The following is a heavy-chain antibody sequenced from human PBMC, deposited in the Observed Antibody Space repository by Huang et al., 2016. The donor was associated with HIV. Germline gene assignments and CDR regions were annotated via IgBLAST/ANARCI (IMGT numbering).Heavy chain of an antibody. CDR1: GGAVRSTSYY. CDR2: IYYTGST. D-gene: IGHD3-10*01. CDR3: ARPPGSGILGGWFDP. J-gene: IGHJ5*02. V-gene: IGHV4-39*01. Sequence: QLQLQESGPGLVKPSETLSLTCTVSGGAVRSTSYYWGWSRQPPGKGLEWIGAIYYTGSTYYNPSLKCRVTISVDTSKNQFYLKVTSVTAADTALYYCARPPGSGILGGWFDPWGQGALVTVSS.